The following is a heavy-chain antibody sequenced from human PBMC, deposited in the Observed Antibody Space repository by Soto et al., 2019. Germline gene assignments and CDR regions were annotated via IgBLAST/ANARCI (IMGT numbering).Heavy chain of an antibody. Sequence: GGSLRLSCAASGFTFSSYSMNWVRQAPGKGLEWVSYISSSSSTIYYADSVKGRFTISRDNAKNSLYLQMNSLRDEDTAVYYCAREYDYYDSSGYPNDYWGQGTLVTVSS. CDR2: ISSSSSTI. D-gene: IGHD3-22*01. CDR1: GFTFSSYS. CDR3: AREYDYYDSSGYPNDY. V-gene: IGHV3-48*02. J-gene: IGHJ4*02.